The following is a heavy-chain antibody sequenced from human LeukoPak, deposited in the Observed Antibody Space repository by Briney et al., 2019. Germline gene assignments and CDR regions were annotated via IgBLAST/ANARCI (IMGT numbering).Heavy chain of an antibody. CDR1: GFTFSSYE. CDR3: ARRGDCSSTSCYRGYYYYYYMDV. CDR2: ISSSSSTI. Sequence: PGGSLRLSCAASGFTFSSYEMNWVRQAPGKGLEWVSYISSSSSTIDYADSVKGRFTISRDNAKNSLYLQMNSLRAEDTAVYYCARRGDCSSTSCYRGYYYYYYMDVWGKGTTVTVSS. J-gene: IGHJ6*03. V-gene: IGHV3-48*03. D-gene: IGHD2-2*02.